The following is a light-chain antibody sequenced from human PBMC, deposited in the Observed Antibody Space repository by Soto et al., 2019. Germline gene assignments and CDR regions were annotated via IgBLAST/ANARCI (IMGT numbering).Light chain of an antibody. CDR2: DAS. Sequence: EIVLAQSPATLSLSPGERATVSCRASQSVSSYLAWYQQKPGQAPKLLIYDASKRATGVPARFSGSGSGTEFTLTISSLQPDDFAAYYCQQYNNFPQTFGQGTKVDIK. V-gene: IGKV3-11*01. CDR1: QSVSSY. CDR3: QQYNNFPQT. J-gene: IGKJ1*01.